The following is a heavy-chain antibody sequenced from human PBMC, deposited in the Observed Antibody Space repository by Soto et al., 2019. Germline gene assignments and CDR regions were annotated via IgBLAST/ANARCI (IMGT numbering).Heavy chain of an antibody. J-gene: IGHJ5*02. CDR1: GGSISSGDYY. Sequence: SETLSLTCTVSGGSISSGDYYWSWIRQPPGKGLEWIGYIYYSGSTYYNPSPKSRVTISVDTSKNQFSLNLSSVTAADTAMYYCARAGVATIYPGNNWFDPWGQGTLVTVSS. CDR3: ARAGVATIYPGNNWFDP. D-gene: IGHD5-12*01. V-gene: IGHV4-30-4*01. CDR2: IYYSGST.